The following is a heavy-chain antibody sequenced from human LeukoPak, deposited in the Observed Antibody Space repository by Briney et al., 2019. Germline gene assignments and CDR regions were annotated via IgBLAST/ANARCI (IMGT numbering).Heavy chain of an antibody. CDR2: IKQDGSEK. CDR3: ARDQYYDFWSGYRRRPYYFDY. V-gene: IGHV3-7*03. Sequence: GGSLRLSCAASGFTFSSYWMSWVRQAPGKGLEWVANIKQDGSEKYYVDSVKGRFTISRDNAKNSLYLQMSSLRAEDTAVYYCARDQYYDFWSGYRRRPYYFDYWGQGTLVTVSS. J-gene: IGHJ4*02. D-gene: IGHD3-3*01. CDR1: GFTFSSYW.